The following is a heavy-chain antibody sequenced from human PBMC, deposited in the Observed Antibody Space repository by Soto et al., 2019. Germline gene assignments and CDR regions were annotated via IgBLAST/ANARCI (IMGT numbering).Heavy chain of an antibody. CDR3: AKDIRGDYGDYSNYYYGMDV. D-gene: IGHD4-17*01. J-gene: IGHJ6*02. Sequence: TGGSLRLSCAASGFTFDDYAMHWVRQAPGKGLEWVSGISWNSGSIGYADSVKGRFTISRDNAKNSLYLQMNSLRAGDTALYYCAKDIRGDYGDYSNYYYGMDVWGQGTTVTVSS. CDR2: ISWNSGSI. V-gene: IGHV3-9*01. CDR1: GFTFDDYA.